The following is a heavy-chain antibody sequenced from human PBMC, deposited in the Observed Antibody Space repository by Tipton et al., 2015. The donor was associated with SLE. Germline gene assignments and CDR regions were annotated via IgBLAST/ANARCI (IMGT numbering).Heavy chain of an antibody. D-gene: IGHD6-13*01. CDR2: ISSSSSTI. CDR1: GFTFSSYS. CDR3: ARGTAAEGDDAFDI. V-gene: IGHV3-48*01. J-gene: IGHJ3*02. Sequence: SLRLSCAASGFTFSSYSMNWVRQAPGKGLEWVSYISSSSSTIYYADSVKGRFTISRDNAKNSLYLQMNSLRAEDTAVYYCARGTAAEGDDAFDIWGQGTMVTVSS.